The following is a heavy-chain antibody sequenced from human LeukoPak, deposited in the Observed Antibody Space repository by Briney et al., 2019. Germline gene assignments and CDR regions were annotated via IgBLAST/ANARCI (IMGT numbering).Heavy chain of an antibody. CDR1: GGSFSGYY. J-gene: IGHJ4*02. V-gene: IGHV4-34*01. CDR2: INHSGST. D-gene: IGHD5-18*01. CDR3: ARGGLKGYSYGYLPRYFDY. Sequence: SETLSLTRAVYGGSFSGYYWSWIRQPPGRGLEWIGEINHSGSTNYNPSLKSRVTISVDTSKNQFSLKLSSVTAADTAVYYCARGGLKGYSYGYLPRYFDYWGQGTLVTVSS.